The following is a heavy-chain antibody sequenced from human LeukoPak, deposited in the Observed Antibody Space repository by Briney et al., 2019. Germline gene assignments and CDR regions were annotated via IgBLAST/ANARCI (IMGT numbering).Heavy chain of an antibody. CDR2: VSVNGGTT. Sequence: GGSLRLSCAASGFTFSSCALSWVRQAPGKGLEWVSTVSVNGGTTYYADSVKGRFTISRDNSKSTLYLQMNSLRAEDTAVYFCAKELDGSGNYAFDYWGQGTLVTVSS. CDR3: AKELDGSGNYAFDY. V-gene: IGHV3-23*01. CDR1: GFTFSSCA. D-gene: IGHD3-10*01. J-gene: IGHJ4*02.